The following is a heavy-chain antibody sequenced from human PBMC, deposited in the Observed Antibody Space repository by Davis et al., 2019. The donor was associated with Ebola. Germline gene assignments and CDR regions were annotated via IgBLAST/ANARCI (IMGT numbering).Heavy chain of an antibody. V-gene: IGHV3-13*01. D-gene: IGHD1-26*01. CDR2: IGTAGDT. Sequence: GESLKISCAASGFTFSSYDMHWVRQATGKGLEWVSAIGTAGDTYYPGSVKGRFTISRDNAKNSLYLQMNSLRAEDTALYYCAKASRNKWEAEGAFDIWGQGTMVTVSS. J-gene: IGHJ3*02. CDR1: GFTFSSYD. CDR3: AKASRNKWEAEGAFDI.